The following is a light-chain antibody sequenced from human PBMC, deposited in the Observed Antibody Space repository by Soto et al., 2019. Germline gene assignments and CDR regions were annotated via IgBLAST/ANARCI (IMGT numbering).Light chain of an antibody. CDR1: QSVSNF. J-gene: IGKJ5*01. CDR2: DAS. Sequence: EIVLTQSPATLSXXXXXXXXXXXXXSQSVSNFLAWYQQKPGQAPRLLIYDASNKATGLPTRVSGSGSGTDFTLTIRSLEPEDFAIYYCQQRANWPLTTFGHGTRLEIK. V-gene: IGKV3-11*01. CDR3: QQRANWPLTT.